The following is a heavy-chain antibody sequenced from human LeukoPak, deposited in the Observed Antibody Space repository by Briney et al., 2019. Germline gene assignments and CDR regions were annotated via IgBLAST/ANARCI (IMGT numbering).Heavy chain of an antibody. Sequence: ASVKVSCKASGYTFTGYYMHWVRQAPGQGLEWMGWINPNSGGTNYEQKFQGRVTMTRDTSISTAYMELSRLRSDDTAVYYCAREVVPAAMRSDDHDAFDIWGQGTMVTVSS. J-gene: IGHJ3*02. CDR1: GYTFTGYY. CDR2: INPNSGGT. CDR3: AREVVPAAMRSDDHDAFDI. D-gene: IGHD2-2*01. V-gene: IGHV1-2*02.